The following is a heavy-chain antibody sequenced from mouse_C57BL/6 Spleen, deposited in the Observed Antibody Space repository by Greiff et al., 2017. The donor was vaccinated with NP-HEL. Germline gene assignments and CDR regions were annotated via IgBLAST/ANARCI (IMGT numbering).Heavy chain of an antibody. CDR1: GYTFTDYY. CDR3: ARRANWGPFDY. V-gene: IGHV1-26*01. Sequence: EVQLQQSGPELVKPGASGKISCKASGYTFTDYYMNWVKQSHGKSLEWIGDINPNNGGTSYNQKFKGKATLTVDKSSSTAYMELRSLTSEDSAVYYCARRANWGPFDYWGQGTTLTVSS. J-gene: IGHJ2*01. CDR2: INPNNGGT. D-gene: IGHD4-1*01.